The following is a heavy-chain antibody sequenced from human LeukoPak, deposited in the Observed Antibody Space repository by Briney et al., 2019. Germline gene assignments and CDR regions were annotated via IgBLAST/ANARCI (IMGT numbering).Heavy chain of an antibody. CDR3: TKDLAVADY. Sequence: GGSLRLSCAASGFSFRDYWMSWVRQAPGKGLEWVSAINAGGGSTFYADSVKGRFTISRDNSKNTLYLQMNSLRAEDTAVYYCTKDLAVADYWGQGTLVTVSS. D-gene: IGHD6-19*01. J-gene: IGHJ4*02. CDR2: INAGGGST. CDR1: GFSFRDYW. V-gene: IGHV3-23*01.